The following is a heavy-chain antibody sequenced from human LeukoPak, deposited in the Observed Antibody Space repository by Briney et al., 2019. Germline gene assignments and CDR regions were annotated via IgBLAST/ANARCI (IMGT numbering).Heavy chain of an antibody. J-gene: IGHJ4*01. CDR2: IWYDGSNK. CDR1: GSTFSSYG. Sequence: PGRSLRLSCAASGSTFSSYGMHWVRQAPGKGLEWVAVIWYDGSNKYYADSVEGRFTISRDNSKNTLYLQMNSLRAEDTAVYYCAIIPGIATAGTEDYLGQGTLVTVSS. D-gene: IGHD6-13*01. CDR3: AIIPGIATAGTEDY. V-gene: IGHV3-33*01.